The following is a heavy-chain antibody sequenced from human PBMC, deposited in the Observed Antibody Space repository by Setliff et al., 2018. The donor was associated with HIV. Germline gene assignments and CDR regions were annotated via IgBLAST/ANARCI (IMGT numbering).Heavy chain of an antibody. CDR3: AGMFFYGSGSKSDFGY. CDR1: GGSIMSDGYY. D-gene: IGHD3-10*01. J-gene: IGHJ4*02. Sequence: SETLSLTCTVSGGSIMSDGYYWNWIRQRPGKGLEWTGYIYNRGYTYYNPSLKSRVTTSIDTSQNQFSLRLSSVTVADTAVYYCAGMFFYGSGSKSDFGYWGQGTQVTVSS. CDR2: IYNRGYT. V-gene: IGHV4-31*03.